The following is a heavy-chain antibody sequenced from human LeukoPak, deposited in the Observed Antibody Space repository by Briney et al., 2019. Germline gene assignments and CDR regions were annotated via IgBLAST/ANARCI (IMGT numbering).Heavy chain of an antibody. CDR2: ISNTVGGRT. CDR1: GFAFDNNA. J-gene: IGHJ4*02. V-gene: IGHV3-23*01. Sequence: PGGSLRLSCAASGFAFDNNAMSWVRQAPGKGLEWVSAISNTVGGRTYYADSVKGRFTISRDDSKNTVYLQMNSLRAEDTAVYYCARQSPSSGWYYYWGQGTLVTVSS. D-gene: IGHD6-19*01. CDR3: ARQSPSSGWYYY.